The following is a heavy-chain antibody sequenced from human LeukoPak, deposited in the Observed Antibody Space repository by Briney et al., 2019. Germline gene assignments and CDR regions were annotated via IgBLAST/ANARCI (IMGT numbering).Heavy chain of an antibody. V-gene: IGHV4-39*01. CDR2: IYHDSST. D-gene: IGHD3-10*01. CDR3: AILAERHNLIRGFHF. Sequence: SETLSLTCSVSGGSISSGEYYWDWIRQSPEKGLEWIGSIYHDSSTFYNPSHERRVTVSMDTSRNQFSLNLRSVTAADTAMYYCAILAERHNLIRGFHFWGQGTMVTVSS. J-gene: IGHJ3*01. CDR1: GGSISSGEYY.